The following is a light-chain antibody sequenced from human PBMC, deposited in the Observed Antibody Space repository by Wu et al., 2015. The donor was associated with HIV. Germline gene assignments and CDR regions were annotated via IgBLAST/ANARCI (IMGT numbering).Light chain of an antibody. J-gene: IGKJ2*03. V-gene: IGKV3-20*01. CDR1: QSVSSSY. CDR3: QQYGSSVYS. CDR2: GAS. Sequence: EIVLTRSPGTLSLSPGERATLSCRASQSVSSSYLAWYQQKPGQAPRLLIYGASSRATGIPDRFSGSGSGTDFTLTISRLEPEDFAVYYCQQYGSSVYSFGQGTKLEIK.